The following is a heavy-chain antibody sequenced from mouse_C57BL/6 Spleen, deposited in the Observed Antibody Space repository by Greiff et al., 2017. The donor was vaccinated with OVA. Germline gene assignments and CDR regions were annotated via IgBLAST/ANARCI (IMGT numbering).Heavy chain of an antibody. CDR1: GYSITSGYY. V-gene: IGHV3-6*01. Sequence: EVQLQESGPGLVKPSQSLSLTCSVTGYSITSGYYWNWIRQFPGNKLEWMGYISYDGSNNYNPSLKNRISITRDTSKNQFFLKLNSVTTEDTATYYCASDDYDGADYWGQGTTLTVSS. D-gene: IGHD2-4*01. CDR3: ASDDYDGADY. CDR2: ISYDGSN. J-gene: IGHJ2*01.